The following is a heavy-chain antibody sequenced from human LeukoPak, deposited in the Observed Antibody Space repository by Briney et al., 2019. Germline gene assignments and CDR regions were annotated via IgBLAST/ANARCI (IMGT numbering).Heavy chain of an antibody. CDR2: ISGSGGSK. CDR1: GFTFSTYA. J-gene: IGHJ6*03. V-gene: IGHV3-23*01. CDR3: AKGTITYSYYYMAV. Sequence: HAGGSLRLSCVGSGFTFSTYAMSWVRQAPGKGPEWVSGISGSGGSKDYADSVKGRFTIFRDNSKNTLFLQMNSLRADDTAVYYCAKGTITYSYYYMAVWGKGTTVTVSS. D-gene: IGHD3-10*01.